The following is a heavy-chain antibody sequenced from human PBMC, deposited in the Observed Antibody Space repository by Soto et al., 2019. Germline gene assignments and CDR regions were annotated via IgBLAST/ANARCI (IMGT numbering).Heavy chain of an antibody. J-gene: IGHJ4*02. CDR1: GFTFSSYG. CDR2: ISYDGSNK. D-gene: IGHD5-12*01. V-gene: IGHV3-30*18. Sequence: QVQLVESGGGVVQPGRSLRLSCAASGFTFSSYGMHWVRQAPGKGLEWVAVISYDGSNKYYADSVKGRFTISRDNSKNTLYLQMNSLRAEDTVVYYCAKDSGYEIGSFDYWGQGTLVTVSS. CDR3: AKDSGYEIGSFDY.